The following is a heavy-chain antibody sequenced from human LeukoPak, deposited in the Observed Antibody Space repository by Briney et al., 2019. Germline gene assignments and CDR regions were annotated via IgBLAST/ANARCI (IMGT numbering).Heavy chain of an antibody. J-gene: IGHJ4*02. CDR1: GFTFSSYG. CDR2: IRYDGSNK. D-gene: IGHD3-10*01. Sequence: PGGSLRLSCAASGFTFSSYGMHWVRQAPGKGLEWVAFIRYDGSNKYYADSVKGRFTISRDNSKNTLYVQTNSLRAEDTAVYYCAKESMWFGESNPFDYWGQGTLVTVSS. CDR3: AKESMWFGESNPFDY. V-gene: IGHV3-30*02.